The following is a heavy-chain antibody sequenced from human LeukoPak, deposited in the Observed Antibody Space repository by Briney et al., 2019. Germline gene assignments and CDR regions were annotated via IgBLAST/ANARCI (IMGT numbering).Heavy chain of an antibody. J-gene: IGHJ4*02. D-gene: IGHD5-12*01. CDR3: TRPRPGGGGYNFDY. V-gene: IGHV3-73*01. CDR1: GFTFSGSA. CDR2: IRSKAHSYAT. Sequence: GGSLRLSCAASGFTFSGSAMHWVRQASGKGLEWVGRIRSKAHSYATAYAASVKGRFTISRDDSKNTAYLQMNSLKTEDTAVYYCTRPRPGGGGYNFDYWGQGTLVTVSS.